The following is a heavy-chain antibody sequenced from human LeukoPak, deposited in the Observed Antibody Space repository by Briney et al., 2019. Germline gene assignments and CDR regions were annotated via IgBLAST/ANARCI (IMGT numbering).Heavy chain of an antibody. Sequence: FXXXXXXMGXVXXAQGKGLEWVSDIIPSGGATYYADSVKGRFTISRDNSKSTLYLQMNSLRAEDTAIYYCAKALSASSYDYWGQGTLVTVSS. CDR1: FXXXXXX. J-gene: IGHJ4*02. D-gene: IGHD2-2*01. CDR3: AKALSASSYDY. CDR2: IIPSGGAT. V-gene: IGHV3-23*01.